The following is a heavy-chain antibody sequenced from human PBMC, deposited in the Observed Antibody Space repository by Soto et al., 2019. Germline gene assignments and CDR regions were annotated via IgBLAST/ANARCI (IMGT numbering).Heavy chain of an antibody. Sequence: QVQLVESGGGVVQPGRSLRLSCAASGFTFSSYAMHWVRQAPGKGLEWVAVISYDGSNKYYADSVKGRFTISRDNSKNTLYLQMNSLRAEDTAVYYCARFCSGGSCYAPGAFDIWGQGTMVTVSS. V-gene: IGHV3-30-3*01. CDR2: ISYDGSNK. J-gene: IGHJ3*02. CDR3: ARFCSGGSCYAPGAFDI. CDR1: GFTFSSYA. D-gene: IGHD2-15*01.